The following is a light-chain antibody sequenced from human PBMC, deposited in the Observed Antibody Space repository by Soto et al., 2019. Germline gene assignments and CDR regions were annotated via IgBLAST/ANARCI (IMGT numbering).Light chain of an antibody. CDR1: SSDVGGYNY. CDR3: CSYPGSYTRV. CDR2: DVG. Sequence: QSVLTQPRSVSGSPGQSVTISCTGASSDVGGYNYVSWYQQHPGKAPKLMIYDVGKRPSGVPDRFSGSKSDNTASLTISGLQAEDEADYYCCSYPGSYTRVFGTGTKVTVL. J-gene: IGLJ1*01. V-gene: IGLV2-11*01.